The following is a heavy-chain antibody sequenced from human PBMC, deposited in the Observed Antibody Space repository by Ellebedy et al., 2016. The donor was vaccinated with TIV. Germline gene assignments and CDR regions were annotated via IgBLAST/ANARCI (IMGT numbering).Heavy chain of an antibody. CDR1: EFTFSTYS. V-gene: IGHV3-21*01. CDR3: ARGTHYYWFGMDV. CDR2: ISSTSTYT. J-gene: IGHJ6*02. Sequence: GGSLRLSCAASEFTFSTYSMNWVRQAPGKGLEWVSSISSTSTYTFYADSVKGRFTIYRDNAKDSLYLQMNSLTAEDTAVYYCARGTHYYWFGMDVWGQGTTVTVSS.